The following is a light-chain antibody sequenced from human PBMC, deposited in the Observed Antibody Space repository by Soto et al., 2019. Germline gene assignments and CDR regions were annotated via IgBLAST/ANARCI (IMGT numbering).Light chain of an antibody. J-gene: IGKJ5*01. CDR3: QQYGSSIT. CDR1: QTVSSY. V-gene: IGKV3-20*01. CDR2: DAS. Sequence: EIVLTQSPATLSLSPGERATLSCRASQTVSSYLLWYQQKPSQAPRLLIYDASNRASGTPARFSGSGSETDFTLTISRLEPEDFAVYYCQQYGSSITFGQGTRLEI.